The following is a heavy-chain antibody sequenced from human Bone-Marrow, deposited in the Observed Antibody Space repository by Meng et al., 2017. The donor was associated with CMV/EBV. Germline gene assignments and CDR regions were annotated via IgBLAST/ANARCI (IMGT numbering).Heavy chain of an antibody. J-gene: IGHJ4*02. CDR2: IGKEGRDI. CDR1: GFTLSNDW. Sequence: EVDLFGSGGALVQPGGSLRLTCAAYGFTLSNDWRTWDRRSPGKGLEWVANIGKEGRDIYYVDYVKGRFTISRDNAKNSLYLQMNSLRVDDTAVYYCARDPDWHQFDYWGQGTLVTVSS. CDR3: ARDPDWHQFDY. V-gene: IGHV3-7*04. D-gene: IGHD3-9*01.